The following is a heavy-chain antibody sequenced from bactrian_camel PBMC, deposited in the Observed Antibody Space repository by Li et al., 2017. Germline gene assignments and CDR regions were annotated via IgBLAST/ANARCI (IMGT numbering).Heavy chain of an antibody. Sequence: HVQLVESGGGSVQPGGSLTLSCVRSGSTTSGVSLAWFRQAPGKEREGVALLDADGTTTKYADSVKGRFTISKDSAKNTLYLQMDSLKPEDQAMYYCAVNSVCLPAVIATVDSVCGYTYSGQGTQVTVS. J-gene: IGHJ4*01. D-gene: IGHD4*01. CDR1: GSTTSGVS. V-gene: IGHV3S6*01. CDR2: LDADGTTT. CDR3: AVNSVCLPAVIATVDSVCGYTY.